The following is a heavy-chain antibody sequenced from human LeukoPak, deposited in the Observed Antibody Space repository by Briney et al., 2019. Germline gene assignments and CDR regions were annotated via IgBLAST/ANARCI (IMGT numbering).Heavy chain of an antibody. CDR3: ARARVGATHLDY. J-gene: IGHJ4*02. D-gene: IGHD1-26*01. CDR2: ISYDGSNK. V-gene: IGHV3-30*03. Sequence: PGGSLRLSCAASGFTFSSYSMNWVRQAPGKGLEWVAVISYDGSNKYYADSVKGRFTISRDNSKNTLYLQMNSLRAEDTAVYYCARARVGATHLDYWGQGTLVTVSS. CDR1: GFTFSSYS.